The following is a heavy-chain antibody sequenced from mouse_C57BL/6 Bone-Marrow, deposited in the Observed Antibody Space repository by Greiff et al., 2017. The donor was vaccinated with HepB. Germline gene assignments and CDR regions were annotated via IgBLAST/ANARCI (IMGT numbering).Heavy chain of an antibody. CDR2: IDPSDSYT. CDR3: ARVGSNFWFAD. D-gene: IGHD2-5*01. J-gene: IGHJ3*01. CDR1: GYTFTSYW. Sequence: QVQLQQSGAELVKPGASVKLSCKASGYTFTSYWMQWVKQRPGQGLEWIGEIDPSDSYTNYNQKFKGKATLTVDTSSSTAYMQLSSLTSEDSAVYYCARVGSNFWFADWGQGTLVTVSA. V-gene: IGHV1-50*01.